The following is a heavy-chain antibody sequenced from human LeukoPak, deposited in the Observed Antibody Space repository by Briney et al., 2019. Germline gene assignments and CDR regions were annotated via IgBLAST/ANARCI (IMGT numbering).Heavy chain of an antibody. CDR3: ARDHCSSKSCFIDY. D-gene: IGHD2-2*01. CDR2: IYYSGNT. V-gene: IGHV4-30-4*08. CDR1: GGSIGSGDDY. Sequence: SQTLSLTCTVSGGSIGSGDDYWSWIRQPPGKGLEWIGFIYYSGNTYYNPSLKSRVTISVDTSKNQFSLRLNSVTAADTAVYYCARDHCSSKSCFIDYWGQGTLVTVSS. J-gene: IGHJ4*02.